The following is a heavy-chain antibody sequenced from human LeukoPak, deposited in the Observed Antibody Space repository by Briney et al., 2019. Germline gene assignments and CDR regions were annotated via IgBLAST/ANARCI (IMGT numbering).Heavy chain of an antibody. CDR2: IYTSGST. J-gene: IGHJ6*02. D-gene: IGHD6-13*01. CDR3: AADPQQLVRGYYYYGMDV. CDR1: GRSISSYY. Sequence: PSETLSLTCTVSGRSISSYYWSWIRQPAGKGLEWIGRIYTSGSTNYNPSLKSRVTMSVDTSKNQLSLKPSSVTAADTAVYYCAADPQQLVRGYYYYGMDVWGQGTTVNVSS. V-gene: IGHV4-4*07.